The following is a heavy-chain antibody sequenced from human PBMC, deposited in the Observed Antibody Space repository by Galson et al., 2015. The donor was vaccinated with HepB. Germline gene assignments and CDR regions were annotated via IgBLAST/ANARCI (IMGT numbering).Heavy chain of an antibody. D-gene: IGHD6-13*01. CDR1: GFTFSSYA. CDR2: ISYDGSNK. CDR3: ARDKDPSRSWVDGLIYYGLAV. J-gene: IGHJ6*02. V-gene: IGHV3-30*04. Sequence: ALRLSCAPSGFTFSSYALHWVRQAPGKGLEWVAVISYDGSNKNYADSVKGRFTISRDESRNTLHLQMNSLRAEDTAIYYCARDKDPSRSWVDGLIYYGLAVWGQGTTVTVSS.